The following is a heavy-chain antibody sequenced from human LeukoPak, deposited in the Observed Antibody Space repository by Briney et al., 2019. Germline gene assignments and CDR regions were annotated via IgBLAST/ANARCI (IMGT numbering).Heavy chain of an antibody. CDR2: IYHSGST. CDR3: ASHYYGSGTAVFDY. V-gene: IGHV4-38-2*01. CDR1: GYSISSGYY. D-gene: IGHD3-10*01. J-gene: IGHJ4*02. Sequence: SETLSLTCAVSGYSISSGYYWGWIRQPPGKGLEWIESIYHSGSTYYNPSLKSRVTISVDTSKNQFSLKLSSVTAADTAVYYCASHYYGSGTAVFDYWGQGTLVTVSS.